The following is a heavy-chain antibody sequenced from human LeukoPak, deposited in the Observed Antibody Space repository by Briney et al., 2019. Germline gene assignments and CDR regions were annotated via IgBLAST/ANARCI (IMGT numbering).Heavy chain of an antibody. D-gene: IGHD4-17*01. Sequence: GGSLRLSCAASGFTFSSYAMSWVRQAPGKGLEWVSAISGSGGSTYYADSVKGRFTISRDNSKNTLYLQMNSLRAEDTAVYYCAKSDSDYGDSCLDYWGQGTLVTVSS. CDR2: ISGSGGST. CDR3: AKSDSDYGDSCLDY. V-gene: IGHV3-23*01. J-gene: IGHJ4*02. CDR1: GFTFSSYA.